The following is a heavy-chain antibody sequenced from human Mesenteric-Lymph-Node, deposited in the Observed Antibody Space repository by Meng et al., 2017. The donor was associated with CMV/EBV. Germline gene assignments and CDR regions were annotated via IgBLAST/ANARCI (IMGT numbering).Heavy chain of an antibody. V-gene: IGHV4-39*01. D-gene: IGHD3-22*01. CDR2: VHHSGTT. Sequence: QLHLQESGPGLVKPSEPLSLSCIVSGDSISNSTYYWTWIRQPPGKGLEWIGSVHHSGTTYYNPSLKGRLTISVDTSANLFSLRLTTVTAADTATYYCARRGNYDSDYSEYWGQGTLVTVSS. J-gene: IGHJ4*02. CDR1: GDSISNSTYY. CDR3: ARRGNYDSDYSEY.